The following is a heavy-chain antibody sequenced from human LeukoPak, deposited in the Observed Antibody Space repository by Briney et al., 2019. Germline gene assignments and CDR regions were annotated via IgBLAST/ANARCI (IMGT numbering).Heavy chain of an antibody. CDR3: ARFIAAASFSVYYGMDV. CDR2: ISAYNGNT. J-gene: IGHJ6*02. D-gene: IGHD6-13*01. Sequence: ASVKVSCKASGYTFTSYGISWVRQAPGQGLEWMGWISAYNGNTNYAQKLQGRVTMTTDTSTSTAYMELRSLRSDDTAVYYCARFIAAASFSVYYGMDVWGQGTMVTVSS. CDR1: GYTFTSYG. V-gene: IGHV1-18*01.